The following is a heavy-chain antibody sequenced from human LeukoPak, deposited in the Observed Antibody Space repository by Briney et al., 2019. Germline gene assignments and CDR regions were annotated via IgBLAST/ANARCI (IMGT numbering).Heavy chain of an antibody. D-gene: IGHD6-6*01. CDR1: GGTFSSYA. Sequence: SVKVSCKASGGTFSSYAISWVRQAPGQGLEWMGGIIPIFGTANYAQKFQGRVTITADESTSTAYMELSSLRSEDTAVYYCARVGTGIAARPSYYYYGMDVWGQGTTVTVPS. J-gene: IGHJ6*02. CDR2: IIPIFGTA. V-gene: IGHV1-69*01. CDR3: ARVGTGIAARPSYYYYGMDV.